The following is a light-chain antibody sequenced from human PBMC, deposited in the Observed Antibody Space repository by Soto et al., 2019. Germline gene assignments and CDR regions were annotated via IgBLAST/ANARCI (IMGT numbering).Light chain of an antibody. V-gene: IGLV1-44*01. CDR3: AAWDDSLNGRV. Sequence: QSVLTQPPSASGTPGQRVTISCSGGGSNIGTYNVNWYQQLPGTAPKLLIYSSNQRPSGVPNRFSGSKSGTSASLAISGLQSEDEADYSCAAWDDSLNGRVFGGGTKLTVL. CDR2: SSN. J-gene: IGLJ3*02. CDR1: GSNIGTYN.